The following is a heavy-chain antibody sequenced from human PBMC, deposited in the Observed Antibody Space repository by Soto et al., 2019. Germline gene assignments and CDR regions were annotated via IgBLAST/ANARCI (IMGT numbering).Heavy chain of an antibody. Sequence: SETLSLTCAVHGGSFRDYSWNWIRQSPGKGLRWIGEINHRGSINYNPSLRSRVIMSVDTSKNEFSLRFRSVTAADTAVYYCVGGGGFLIGGMLWFDPWGQGTLGTVSA. CDR1: GGSFRDYS. CDR3: VGGGGFLIGGMLWFDP. J-gene: IGHJ5*02. V-gene: IGHV4-34*01. D-gene: IGHD2-15*01. CDR2: INHRGSI.